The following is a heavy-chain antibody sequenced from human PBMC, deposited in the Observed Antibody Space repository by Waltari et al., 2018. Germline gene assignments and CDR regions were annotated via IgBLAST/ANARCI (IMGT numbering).Heavy chain of an antibody. J-gene: IGHJ4*02. CDR2: IYSGGST. CDR3: ARDSDPGAPPNYFDY. D-gene: IGHD1-26*01. Sequence: EVQLVESGGGLVQPGGSLRLSCAASGFTVSSNYMSWVRQAPGKGLEWVSVIYSGGSTYYADSVKGRFTISRDNAKNSLYLQMNSLRAEDTAVYYCARDSDPGAPPNYFDYWGQGTLVTVSS. CDR1: GFTVSSNY. V-gene: IGHV3-66*01.